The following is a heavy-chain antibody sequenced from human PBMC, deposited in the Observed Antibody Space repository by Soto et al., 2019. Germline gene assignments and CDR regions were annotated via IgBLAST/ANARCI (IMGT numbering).Heavy chain of an antibody. CDR1: GFTFSDHY. CDR3: VRGFNSFDI. Sequence: EVQLVESGGGLVQPGGSLRLSCAVAGFTFSDHYMDWVRQAPGKGLEWVGRSRNKANSYTTEYAASVKGRFTISRDDATNSLYLQMNSLKIEDTAVYYCVRGFNSFDIWGQGTMVTVSS. CDR2: SRNKANSYTT. J-gene: IGHJ3*02. V-gene: IGHV3-72*01.